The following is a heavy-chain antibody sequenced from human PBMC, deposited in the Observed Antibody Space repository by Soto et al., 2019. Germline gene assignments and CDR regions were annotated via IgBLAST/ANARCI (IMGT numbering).Heavy chain of an antibody. CDR1: GISYSNNW. CDR3: GGSGSSHSALDV. CDR2: IKQDGSER. Sequence: TGGSLRLSCAVSGISYSNNWMSWVRQAPGKGLEWVANIKQDGSERYYVDSVKGRFTISRDNGKNSLYLQMNSLRAEDTAVYYCGGSGSSHSALDVWGQGTTVTVSS. V-gene: IGHV3-7*03. D-gene: IGHD3-10*01. J-gene: IGHJ6*02.